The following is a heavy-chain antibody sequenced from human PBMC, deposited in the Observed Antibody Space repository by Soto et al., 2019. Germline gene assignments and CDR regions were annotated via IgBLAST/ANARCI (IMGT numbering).Heavy chain of an antibody. V-gene: IGHV3-7*01. CDR1: GFTFSSYW. J-gene: IGHJ4*02. CDR2: IKQDGSEK. CDR3: ARDSRSYYYDNNDYY. D-gene: IGHD3-22*01. Sequence: GGSLRLSCAASGFTFSSYWMSWVRQAPGKGLEWVANIKQDGSEKYYVDSVKGRFTITRDNARNSLYLQMNSLRAEDTAVYYCARDSRSYYYDNNDYYGGRGTLVTVSS.